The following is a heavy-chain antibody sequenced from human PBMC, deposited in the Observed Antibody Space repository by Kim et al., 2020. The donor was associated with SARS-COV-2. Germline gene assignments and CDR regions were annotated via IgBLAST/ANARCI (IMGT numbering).Heavy chain of an antibody. CDR2: T. J-gene: IGHJ5*02. Sequence: TDYTPALKSRVTISVDTAKSQFSLKLSSVTAADTAIYYCARGDMSAANSWGQATLVTVSS. V-gene: IGHV4-39*07. CDR3: ARGDMSAANS. D-gene: IGHD6-13*01.